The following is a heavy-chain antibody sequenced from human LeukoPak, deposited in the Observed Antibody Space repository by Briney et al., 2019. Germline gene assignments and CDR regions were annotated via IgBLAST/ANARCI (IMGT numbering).Heavy chain of an antibody. CDR2: IYTSGST. CDR3: ARISPSICSNTSCQDY. Sequence: PSETLSLTCTVSGGSISSYYWSWIRQPAGKGLEWIGRIYTSGSTNYNPSLKSRVTISVDTSKNQFSLKLTSVTAADTAVYYCARISPSICSNTSCQDYWGQGTLVTVSS. J-gene: IGHJ4*02. V-gene: IGHV4-4*07. CDR1: GGSISSYY. D-gene: IGHD2-2*01.